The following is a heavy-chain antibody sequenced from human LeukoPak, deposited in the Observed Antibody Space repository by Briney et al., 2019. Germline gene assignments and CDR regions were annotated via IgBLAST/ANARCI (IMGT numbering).Heavy chain of an antibody. V-gene: IGHV3-64*01. CDR1: GFTFNKCA. CDR2: ISSNGGTT. CDR3: ARERYSDPTDDAFDI. Sequence: GGSLRLSCAASGFTFNKCAMHWVRQAPGKGLEYVSGISSNGGTTYYANSVKGRFTLSRDNSKNTLYLQMGSLGAEDMAVYYCARERYSDPTDDAFDIWGQGTMVTVSS. J-gene: IGHJ3*02. D-gene: IGHD4-17*01.